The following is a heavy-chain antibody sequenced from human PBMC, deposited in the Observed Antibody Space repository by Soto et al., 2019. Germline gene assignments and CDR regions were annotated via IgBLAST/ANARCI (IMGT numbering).Heavy chain of an antibody. CDR1: GYTFTSYY. Sequence: ASVKVSCKASGYTFTSYYMHWVRQAPGQRLEWMGIINPSGGSTSYAQKFQGRVTMTRDTSTSTVYMELSSLRSEDTAVYYCARGDYYETSGTFSDAFDIWGLGTMVTVSS. CDR2: INPSGGST. D-gene: IGHD3-22*01. J-gene: IGHJ3*02. V-gene: IGHV1-46*01. CDR3: ARGDYYETSGTFSDAFDI.